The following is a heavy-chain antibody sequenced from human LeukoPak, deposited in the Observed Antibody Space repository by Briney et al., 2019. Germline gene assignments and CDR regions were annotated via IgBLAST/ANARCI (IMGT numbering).Heavy chain of an antibody. CDR3: ARSNCSGGSCYDY. CDR2: INTNTGNP. V-gene: IGHV7-4-1*02. CDR1: GYTFTSYA. D-gene: IGHD2-15*01. Sequence: ASVKASCKASGYTFTSYAMNWVRQAPGQGLEWMGWINTNTGNPTYAQGFTGRFVFSLDTSVSTAYLRISSLKAEDTAVYYCARSNCSGGSCYDYWGQGTLVTVSS. J-gene: IGHJ4*02.